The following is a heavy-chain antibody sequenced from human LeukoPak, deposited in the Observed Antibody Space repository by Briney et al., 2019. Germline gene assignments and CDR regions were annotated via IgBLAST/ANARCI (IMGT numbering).Heavy chain of an antibody. D-gene: IGHD6-19*01. CDR1: GFTVRSKY. CDR3: ARGGTPGYSSGRIDY. J-gene: IGHJ4*02. V-gene: IGHV3-53*04. CDR2: IYSAGNT. Sequence: GGSLRLFCLASGFTVRSKYMSLVRQAPRKGLKWVSVIYSAGNTYYADSVKGRFTISRHNSENTLYLHMNSLRVEDTAVYFCARGGTPGYSSGRIDYWGQGTLVTVSS.